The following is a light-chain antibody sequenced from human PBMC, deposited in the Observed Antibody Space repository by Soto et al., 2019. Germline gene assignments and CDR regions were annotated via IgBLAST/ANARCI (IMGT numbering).Light chain of an antibody. J-gene: IGKJ4*01. Sequence: AIQMPQSLSSLSASVGDRVTITCRASQGIRNDLGWYQQKPGEAPKLLIYAAPSLQSGVPSRFSGSGSGTDFTLTISSLQPEDFATYYCLQDYNYPRTFGGGTKVDIK. V-gene: IGKV1-6*01. CDR1: QGIRND. CDR2: AAP. CDR3: LQDYNYPRT.